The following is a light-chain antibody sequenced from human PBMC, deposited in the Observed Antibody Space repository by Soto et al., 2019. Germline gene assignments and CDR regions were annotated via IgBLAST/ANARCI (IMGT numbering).Light chain of an antibody. V-gene: IGKV3D-11*01. Sequence: EFVLTQSPATLSSFPDDRVTLSCRASQYINTRLAWYQHRPGQAPRLLIYQTSIRAAGIPARFSASGTGTDFTLTISDVQPEDFAVYYCHQRQSWPRTFGQGTKVDTK. J-gene: IGKJ1*01. CDR2: QTS. CDR1: QYINTR. CDR3: HQRQSWPRT.